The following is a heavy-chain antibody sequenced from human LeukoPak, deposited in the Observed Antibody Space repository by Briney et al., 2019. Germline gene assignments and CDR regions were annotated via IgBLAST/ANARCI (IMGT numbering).Heavy chain of an antibody. D-gene: IGHD3-16*01. V-gene: IGHV6-1*01. CDR3: ARGGGAFNV. J-gene: IGHJ3*01. Sequence: SQTLSLTCAISGDSVSSNSTGWNWIRQSPSRGLEWLGRTYYRSKWYNDYAVSVKSRITINPDTSKNQFSLQLNSVTPEGTAVYYCARGGGAFNVWGQGTMVTVSS. CDR1: GDSVSSNSTG. CDR2: TYYRSKWYN.